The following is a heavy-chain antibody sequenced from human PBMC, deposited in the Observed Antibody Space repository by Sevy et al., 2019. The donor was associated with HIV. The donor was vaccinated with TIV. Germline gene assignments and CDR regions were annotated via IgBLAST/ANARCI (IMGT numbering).Heavy chain of an antibody. V-gene: IGHV3-53*01. Sequence: GGSLRLSCAASGFTVSDTYMNWVRQAPGKGLEWVSLIYAGGHTLYADSVKGRFIISRGNSKNTLYLQMNALKAEDTAVYFCARGWQDGDYLRNWGHGTLVTVSS. J-gene: IGHJ4*01. D-gene: IGHD4-17*01. CDR1: GFTVSDTY. CDR2: IYAGGHT. CDR3: ARGWQDGDYLRN.